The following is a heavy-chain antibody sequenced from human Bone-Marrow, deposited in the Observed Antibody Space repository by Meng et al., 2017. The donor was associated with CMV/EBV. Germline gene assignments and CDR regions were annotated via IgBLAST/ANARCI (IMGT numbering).Heavy chain of an antibody. CDR1: GAPFSGY. CDR3: APGFRSWSGSYSS. CDR2: ITHSGST. D-gene: IGHD1-26*01. J-gene: IGHJ4*02. Sequence: QVHREEGGAGLLKPSETLSLTCGVYGAPFSGYWSWVRQPPGKGLEWIGEITHSGSTNYNVSLKSRVTISIDTSKNQFSLKLSSVTATDTAVYYCAPGFRSWSGSYSSWGQGTLVTVSS. V-gene: IGHV4-34*01.